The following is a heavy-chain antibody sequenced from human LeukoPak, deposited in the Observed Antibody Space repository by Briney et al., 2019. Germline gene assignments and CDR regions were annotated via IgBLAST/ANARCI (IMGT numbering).Heavy chain of an antibody. Sequence: GGSLRLSCAASGFTFSSYWMSWVRQAPGKGLEWVANIKQDGSEKYYVDSVKGRFTISRDNAKNSLYLQMNSLRAEDTAVYYCARDYYDSSGYWSYFDYWGQGTLVTVSS. CDR1: GFTFSSYW. CDR3: ARDYYDSSGYWSYFDY. CDR2: IKQDGSEK. V-gene: IGHV3-7*01. D-gene: IGHD3-22*01. J-gene: IGHJ4*02.